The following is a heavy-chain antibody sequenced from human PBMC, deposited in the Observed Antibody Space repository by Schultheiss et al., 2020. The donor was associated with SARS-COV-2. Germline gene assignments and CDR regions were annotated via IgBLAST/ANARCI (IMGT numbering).Heavy chain of an antibody. CDR2: ISGSGSSI. CDR1: GFTFSSYV. CDR3: ARDSPTGRDPYYYYMDV. J-gene: IGHJ6*03. V-gene: IGHV3-23*01. Sequence: GESLKISCAGFTFSSYVMSWVRQAPGKGLEWLSYISGSGSSIYYADSVKGRFTISRDNAKNSLYLQMNSLRAEDTAVYYCARDSPTGRDPYYYYMDVWGKGTTVTVSS.